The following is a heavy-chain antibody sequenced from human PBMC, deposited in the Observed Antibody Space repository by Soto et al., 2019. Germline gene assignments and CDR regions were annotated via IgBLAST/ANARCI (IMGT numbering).Heavy chain of an antibody. CDR2: IDAHSGGT. D-gene: IGHD6-6*01. CDR3: AKDLTRQLAYWLDP. CDR1: GFSFTGYY. Sequence: ASVKVSCKASGFSFTGYYIHWLRQAPGQGLEWMGWIDAHSGGTEYAQKFQGRVTLTRDTSIATAYLTLTSLTSDDTALYYCAKDLTRQLAYWLDPWGQGTQVTVS. V-gene: IGHV1-2*02. J-gene: IGHJ5*02.